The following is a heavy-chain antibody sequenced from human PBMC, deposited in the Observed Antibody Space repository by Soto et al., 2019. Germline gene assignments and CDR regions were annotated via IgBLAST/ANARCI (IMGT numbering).Heavy chain of an antibody. CDR1: GFTFSSYA. D-gene: IGHD3-22*01. CDR2: ISGSGGST. J-gene: IGHJ3*02. Sequence: GGSLRLSCAASGFTFSSYAMSWVRQAPGKGLEWVSAISGSGGSTYYADSVKGRFTISRDNSKNTLYLQMNSLRAEDTAIYYCAKYPAYYYDSSGYWAFDIWGQGTMVTVSS. CDR3: AKYPAYYYDSSGYWAFDI. V-gene: IGHV3-23*01.